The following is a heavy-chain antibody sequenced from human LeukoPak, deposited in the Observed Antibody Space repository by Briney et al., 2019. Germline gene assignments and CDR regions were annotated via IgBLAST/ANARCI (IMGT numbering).Heavy chain of an antibody. CDR3: ANIAVALPDAFDI. Sequence: GGSLRLSCVASGFNFNNYDLHWVRQAPGKGLEWVAVISYDGSNKYYADSVKGRFTISRDNSKNTLYLQMNSLRAEDTAVYYCANIAVALPDAFDIWGQGTMVTVSS. V-gene: IGHV3-30*18. D-gene: IGHD6-19*01. CDR2: ISYDGSNK. J-gene: IGHJ3*02. CDR1: GFNFNNYD.